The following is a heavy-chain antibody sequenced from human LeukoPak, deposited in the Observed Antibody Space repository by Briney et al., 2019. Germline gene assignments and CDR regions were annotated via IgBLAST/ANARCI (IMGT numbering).Heavy chain of an antibody. CDR3: ARTEVVVVAATYYYYYGMDV. CDR1: GYTFTSYG. CDR2: ISAYNGNT. D-gene: IGHD2-15*01. V-gene: IGHV1-18*01. J-gene: IGHJ6*02. Sequence: ASVKVSCKASGYTFTSYGISWVRQAPGQGLGWMGWISAYNGNTNYAQKLQGRVTMTTDTSTSTAYMELRSLRSDDTAVYYCARTEVVVVAATYYYYYGMDVWGQGTTVTVSS.